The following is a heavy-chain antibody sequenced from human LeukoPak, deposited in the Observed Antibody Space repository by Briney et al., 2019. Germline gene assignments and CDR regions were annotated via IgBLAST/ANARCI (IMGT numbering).Heavy chain of an antibody. V-gene: IGHV4-59*08. Sequence: SETLSLTCTVSGCSISSYYWSWIRQPPGKGLEWIGYIYYSGSTNYNPSLKSRVTITLNTSNNQSSLQLSSVTTADTTAYYCARHIISSSWYFDLWGRGTLVTVSS. D-gene: IGHD3-3*02. CDR3: ARHIISSSWYFDL. CDR1: GCSISSYY. CDR2: IYYSGST. J-gene: IGHJ2*01.